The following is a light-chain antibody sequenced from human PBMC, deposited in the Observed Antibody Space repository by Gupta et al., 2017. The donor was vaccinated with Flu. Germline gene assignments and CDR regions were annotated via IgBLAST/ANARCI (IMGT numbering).Light chain of an antibody. Sequence: EIVLTQSPPTLSVSPGETATLSCRASQSVGNLLAWYQQKPGQPPRLLVYDVSKRDIGVPDRFSGSGSGTEFTLTSSSLEPEDFGVYYCQQRRDWITFGQGSRLEIK. CDR3: QQRRDWIT. CDR1: QSVGNL. V-gene: IGKV3-11*01. J-gene: IGKJ5*01. CDR2: DVS.